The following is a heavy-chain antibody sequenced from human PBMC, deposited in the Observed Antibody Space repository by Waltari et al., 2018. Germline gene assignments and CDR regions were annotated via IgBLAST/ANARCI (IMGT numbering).Heavy chain of an antibody. Sequence: EVQLVESGGGLVQPGGSLRRSCAASGFPFSDYDIDWVRQAPDKRLEWVGRSRRKARNYITEYAASVRGRFSIFRDDSDNSLYLQMSSLKIEDTAVYYCARDQDGDSNLDYWGQGTLVAVSS. V-gene: IGHV3-72*01. D-gene: IGHD2-21*02. CDR3: ARDQDGDSNLDY. CDR1: GFPFSDYD. CDR2: SRRKARNYIT. J-gene: IGHJ4*02.